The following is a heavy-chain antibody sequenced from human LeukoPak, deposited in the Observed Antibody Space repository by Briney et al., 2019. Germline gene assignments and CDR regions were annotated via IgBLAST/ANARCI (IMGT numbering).Heavy chain of an antibody. D-gene: IGHD2/OR15-2a*01. V-gene: IGHV3-30*02. CDR2: IRYDGSNK. J-gene: IGHJ4*02. CDR1: GFTFSTSG. Sequence: GGSLRLSCAASGFTFSTSGMHWVRQAPGKGLEWVAFIRYDGSNKYYGDSVKGRFTIFRDNSKNTLYLQMNSLRAEDTAVYYCAKGIVIVSATGVDYWGQGTLVTVSS. CDR3: AKGIVIVSATGVDY.